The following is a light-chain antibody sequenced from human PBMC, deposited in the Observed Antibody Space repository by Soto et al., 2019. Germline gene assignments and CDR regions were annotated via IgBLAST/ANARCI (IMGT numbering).Light chain of an antibody. J-gene: IGKJ2*01. Sequence: DIQMTQSPSTLSASPGDRVTITCRASQSLNSWLAWYQQKPGKAPKLLIYKASTLESGVPSRFSGSGSGTLFTPTIRTLQPVVFATYSAQQYNIYPYILGRGTKLEI. V-gene: IGKV1-5*03. CDR2: KAS. CDR1: QSLNSW. CDR3: QQYNIYPYI.